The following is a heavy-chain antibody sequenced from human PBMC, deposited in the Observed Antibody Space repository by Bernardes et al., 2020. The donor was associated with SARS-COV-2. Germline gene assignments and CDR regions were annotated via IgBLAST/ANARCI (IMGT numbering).Heavy chain of an antibody. J-gene: IGHJ4*02. Sequence: SETLSLTCTVSGASVSSYYWSWIRQPAGKGLEWIGRVYTSGNTNYNPSLKSRVTMSLDTSKNQFSLKLTSVTAADTAVYFCAKGGGSSSWYRYYFDYWGQGTLVTVSS. V-gene: IGHV4-4*07. CDR3: AKGGGSSSWYRYYFDY. CDR2: VYTSGNT. D-gene: IGHD6-13*01. CDR1: GASVSSYY.